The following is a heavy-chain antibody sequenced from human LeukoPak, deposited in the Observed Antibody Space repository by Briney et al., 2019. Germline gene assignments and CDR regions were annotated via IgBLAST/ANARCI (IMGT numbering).Heavy chain of an antibody. V-gene: IGHV4-59*11. CDR3: ARETYLSSGHRIFDI. D-gene: IGHD6-19*01. Sequence: PSETLSLTCTVSGGSISSHCWSWIRQPPGKRLEWLGYIYYSGSTNYNPSLKSRVTISVDTSKSQFSLKLSSVTAADTAVYYCARETYLSSGHRIFDIWGQGTMVTVS. CDR2: IYYSGST. CDR1: GGSISSHC. J-gene: IGHJ3*02.